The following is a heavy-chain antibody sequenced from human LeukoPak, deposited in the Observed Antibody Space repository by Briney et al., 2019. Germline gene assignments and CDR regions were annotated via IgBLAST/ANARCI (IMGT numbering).Heavy chain of an antibody. CDR2: INHSGST. CDR3: ARVGGPEGPGNTWFDP. J-gene: IGHJ5*02. V-gene: IGHV4-34*01. D-gene: IGHD2-15*01. Sequence: SEALSLTCAVYGVSFSGYYWSWIRQPPGKGLEWIGEINHSGSTNYNPSLKSRVTISVDTSKNQFSLKLSSVTAADTAVYYCARVGGPEGPGNTWFDPWGQGTLVTVSS. CDR1: GVSFSGYY.